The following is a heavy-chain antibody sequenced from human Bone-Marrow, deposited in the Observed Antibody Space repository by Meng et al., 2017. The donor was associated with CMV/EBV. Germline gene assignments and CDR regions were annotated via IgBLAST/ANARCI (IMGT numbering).Heavy chain of an antibody. D-gene: IGHD6-6*01. J-gene: IGHJ4*02. CDR1: GGSISSSNW. V-gene: IGHV4-4*02. Sequence: CAISGGSISSSNWWSWVRQPPGKGQGWIGKIYRSGSPNYNPSLRSRVTISVDKSKNQFSLKLSSVTAADTAVYYCARVRAARASDYWGQGTLVTVSS. CDR3: ARVRAARASDY. CDR2: IYRSGSP.